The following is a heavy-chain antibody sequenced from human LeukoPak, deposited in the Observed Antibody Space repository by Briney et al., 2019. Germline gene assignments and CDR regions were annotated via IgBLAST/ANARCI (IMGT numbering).Heavy chain of an antibody. CDR1: GFTFSSYE. Sequence: GGSLRLSCAASGFTFSSYEMNWVRQAPGKGLEWVSYISSSGSTIYYADSVKGRFTISRDNAKNSLYLQMNSLRAEDTAVYYCARRDSGSRGFDSWGQGTLVTVSS. J-gene: IGHJ4*02. V-gene: IGHV3-48*03. CDR3: ARRDSGSRGFDS. D-gene: IGHD3-10*01. CDR2: ISSSGSTI.